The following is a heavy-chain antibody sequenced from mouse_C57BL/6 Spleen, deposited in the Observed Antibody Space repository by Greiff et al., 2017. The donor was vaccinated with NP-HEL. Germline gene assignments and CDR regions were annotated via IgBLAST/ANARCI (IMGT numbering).Heavy chain of an antibody. CDR1: GYTFTDYY. J-gene: IGHJ2*01. CDR2: IYPGSGNT. V-gene: IGHV1-76*01. Sequence: QVQLQQSGAELVRPGASVKLSCKASGYTFTDYYINWVKQRPGQGLEWIARIYPGSGNTYYNEKFKGKATLTAEKSSSTAYMQLSSLTSEDSAVYFCARERGYYGSSYVKDYWGQGTTLTVSS. CDR3: ARERGYYGSSYVKDY. D-gene: IGHD1-1*01.